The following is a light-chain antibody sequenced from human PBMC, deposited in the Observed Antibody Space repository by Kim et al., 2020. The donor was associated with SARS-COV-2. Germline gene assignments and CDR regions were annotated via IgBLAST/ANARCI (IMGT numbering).Light chain of an antibody. V-gene: IGKV3-11*01. J-gene: IGKJ4*01. Sequence: PGERVTLSCRAIQSVDSSLAWYQQKPGQTPRLLIYDASNRATGIPARFSGSGSGTDFTLTISSLEPEDVAVYYCQQRSNWPLVTFGGGTKVDIK. CDR2: DAS. CDR3: QQRSNWPLVT. CDR1: QSVDSS.